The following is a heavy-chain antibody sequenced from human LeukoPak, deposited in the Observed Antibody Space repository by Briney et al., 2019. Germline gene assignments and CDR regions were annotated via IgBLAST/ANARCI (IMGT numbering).Heavy chain of an antibody. CDR3: AREGYCSSTSCYYYYMDV. J-gene: IGHJ6*03. CDR2: ISAYNGNT. V-gene: IGHV1-18*01. D-gene: IGHD2-2*01. Sequence: ASVKVSCKASGYTSTSYGISWVRQAPGQGLEWMGWISAYNGNTNYAQKLQGRVTMTTDTSTSTAYMELRSLRSDDTAVYYCAREGYCSSTSCYYYYMDVWGTGTTVTVSS. CDR1: GYTSTSYG.